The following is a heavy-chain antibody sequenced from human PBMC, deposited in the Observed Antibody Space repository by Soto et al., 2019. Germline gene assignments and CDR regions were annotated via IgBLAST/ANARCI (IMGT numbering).Heavy chain of an antibody. J-gene: IGHJ4*02. V-gene: IGHV1-3*05. D-gene: IGHD6-19*01. CDR1: GYTFTGYA. Sequence: QVQLVQSGAEEKKPGASVKVSCKASGYTFTGYAMHWVRQAPGQRLEWMGWINAGNGKTKYSQKFKGRVTISRETSAGAAYRELSSLSSEDTAVYYCARAVAVPADFDYWGQGTLVTVSS. CDR3: ARAVAVPADFDY. CDR2: INAGNGKT.